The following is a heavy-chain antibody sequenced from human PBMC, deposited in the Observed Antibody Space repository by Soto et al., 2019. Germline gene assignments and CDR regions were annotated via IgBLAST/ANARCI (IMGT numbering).Heavy chain of an antibody. Sequence: SETLSLTCTVSGGSISSSVYYWGWIRQFPGKGLEWIGYIYYSGSSYYNPSLKGRVTISEDTSKKQFSLKLNSVTAADTAVYYCARGSSGWSSIRLDDWGQGTLVTVSS. CDR2: IYYSGSS. CDR3: ARGSSGWSSIRLDD. D-gene: IGHD6-19*01. CDR1: GGSISSSVYY. J-gene: IGHJ4*02. V-gene: IGHV4-31*03.